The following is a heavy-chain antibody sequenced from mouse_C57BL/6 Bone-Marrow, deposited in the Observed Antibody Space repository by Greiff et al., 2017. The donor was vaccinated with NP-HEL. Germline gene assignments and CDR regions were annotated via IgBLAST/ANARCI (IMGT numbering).Heavy chain of an antibody. Sequence: QVQLKESGAELVRPGTSVKMSCKASGYTFTNYWIGWAKQRPGHGLEWIGDIYPGGGYTNYNEKFKGKATLTAAKSSSTAYIQFSSLTSKDSAIYYCARSWGSYEDDAMDFWGQGTAVTVTS. CDR2: IYPGGGYT. CDR3: ARSWGSYEDDAMDF. J-gene: IGHJ4*01. V-gene: IGHV1-63*01. CDR1: GYTFTNYW. D-gene: IGHD1-1*02.